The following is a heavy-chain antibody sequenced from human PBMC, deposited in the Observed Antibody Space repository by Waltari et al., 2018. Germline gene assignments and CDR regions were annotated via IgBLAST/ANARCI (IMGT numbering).Heavy chain of an antibody. Sequence: QVQLVQSGAEVKKPGSSVKVSCKASGGTFSSYTISWVRQAPGQGLEWMGRIITILGIANYAHKFQGRVTITADKSTSTAYMELSSLRSEDTAVYYCAREAKDGGFDYWGQGTLVTVSA. D-gene: IGHD3-10*01. V-gene: IGHV1-69*08. J-gene: IGHJ4*02. CDR3: AREAKDGGFDY. CDR1: GGTFSSYT. CDR2: IITILGIA.